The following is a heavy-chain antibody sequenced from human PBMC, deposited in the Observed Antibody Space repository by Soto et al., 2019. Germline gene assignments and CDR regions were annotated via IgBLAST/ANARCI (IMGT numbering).Heavy chain of an antibody. CDR3: ARGRTSPNYYDSSGYYYRVYYYYGMDV. V-gene: IGHV1-8*01. CDR1: GYTFTSYD. Sequence: GASVKVSCKASGYTFTSYDINWVRQATGQGLEWMGWMNPNSGNTGYAQKFQGRVTMTRNTSISTAYMELSSLRSEDTAMYYCARGRTSPNYYDSSGYYYRVYYYYGMDVWGQGTTVTVS. J-gene: IGHJ6*02. CDR2: MNPNSGNT. D-gene: IGHD3-22*01.